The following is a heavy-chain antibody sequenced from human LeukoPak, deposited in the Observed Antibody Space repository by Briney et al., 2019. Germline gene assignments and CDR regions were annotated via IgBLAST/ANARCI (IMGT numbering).Heavy chain of an antibody. V-gene: IGHV3-48*04. CDR3: ARDKGYYYF. CDR2: ISSSSSTI. J-gene: IGHJ4*02. Sequence: GGSLRLSCAASGFTFSSYSMNWVRQAPGKGLEWVSYISSSSSTIYYADSVKGRFTISRDNAKNSLYLQMNSLRAEDTAVYYCARDKGYYYFWGQGTLVTVSS. D-gene: IGHD3-3*01. CDR1: GFTFSSYS.